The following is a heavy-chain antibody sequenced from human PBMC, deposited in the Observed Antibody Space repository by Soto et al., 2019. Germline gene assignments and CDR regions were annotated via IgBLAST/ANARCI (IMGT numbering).Heavy chain of an antibody. CDR3: ARGVTTVTTFDY. J-gene: IGHJ4*02. CDR1: GGSITSSSYY. CDR2: IYYSGST. D-gene: IGHD4-17*01. V-gene: IGHV4-39*07. Sequence: SETLSLTCTVSGGSITSSSYYWGWIRQPPGKGLEWIGSIYYSGSTYYNPSLKSRVTISVDTSKNQFSLKLSSVTAADTAVYYCARGVTTVTTFDYWGQGTLVTVSS.